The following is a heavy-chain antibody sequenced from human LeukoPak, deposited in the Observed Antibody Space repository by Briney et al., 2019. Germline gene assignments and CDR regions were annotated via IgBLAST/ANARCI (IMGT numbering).Heavy chain of an antibody. J-gene: IGHJ3*02. CDR3: AKDGTWDATGAFDI. V-gene: IGHV3-30*02. CDR2: IRYDGSNK. D-gene: IGHD2-15*01. CDR1: GFTFSNYG. Sequence: GGSLRLSCAASGFTFSNYGMHWVCQAPGKGLEWVAFIRYDGSNKYYADSVKGRFTISRDNSKNTLYLQMNSLRAEDTAVYYCAKDGTWDATGAFDIWGQGTMVTVSS.